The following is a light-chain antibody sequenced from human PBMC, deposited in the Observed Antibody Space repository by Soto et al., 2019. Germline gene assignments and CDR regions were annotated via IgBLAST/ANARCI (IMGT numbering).Light chain of an antibody. J-gene: IGKJ1*01. V-gene: IGKV4-1*01. CDR2: WAF. CDR1: QSVLYSSNNKNY. CDR3: QQYYSSPWT. Sequence: DIVMTQSPGSLAVSLGERATINCKSSQSVLYSSNNKNYLAWYQQKPGQPPKLLIYWAFTRESGVPDRFSGSGSARDFTLVISSLQAEDLAVYYCQQYYSSPWTFGQGTKVEIK.